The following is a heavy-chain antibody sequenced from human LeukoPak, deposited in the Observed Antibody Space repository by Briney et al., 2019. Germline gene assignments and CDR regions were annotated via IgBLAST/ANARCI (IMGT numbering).Heavy chain of an antibody. CDR3: ASYRNQNYYGMDV. J-gene: IGHJ6*02. Sequence: GGSLRLSCAASGFTVSSNYMSWVRQAPGKGLEWVSVIYSGGSTYYADSVKGRFTISRDNSKNTLYLQMNSLRAEETAVYYCASYRNQNYYGMDVWGQGTTVTVSS. D-gene: IGHD4-11*01. CDR2: IYSGGST. CDR1: GFTVSSNY. V-gene: IGHV3-66*01.